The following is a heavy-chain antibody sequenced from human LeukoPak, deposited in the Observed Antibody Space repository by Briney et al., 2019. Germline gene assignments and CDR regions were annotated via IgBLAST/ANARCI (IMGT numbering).Heavy chain of an antibody. V-gene: IGHV3-21*06. CDR1: GFKFNSYS. CDR2: ISGYSDYI. CDR3: ARAFDP. J-gene: IGHJ5*02. Sequence: PGGSLRLSCAGSGFKFNSYSMNWVRQAPGKGLEWVSSISGYSDYIFYADSVRDRFTVSRDNAKNSLYLQMDSLRVEDTAVYYCARAFDPWGQGTLVAVSS.